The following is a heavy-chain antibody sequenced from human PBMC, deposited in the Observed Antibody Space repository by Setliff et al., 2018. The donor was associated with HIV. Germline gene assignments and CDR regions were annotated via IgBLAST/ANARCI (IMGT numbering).Heavy chain of an antibody. CDR2: IYYSGST. V-gene: IGHV4-39*07. CDR3: ARVTAAPGYYLED. Sequence: PSETLSLTCTVSGGSISNSRYYWSWIRQPPGKGLEWIGSIYYSGSTYYNPSLKSRVTISVDTSKNQFSLKLSSVTAADTAVYYCARVTAAPGYYLEDWGQGTLVTVSS. D-gene: IGHD6-13*01. J-gene: IGHJ4*02. CDR1: GGSISNSRYY.